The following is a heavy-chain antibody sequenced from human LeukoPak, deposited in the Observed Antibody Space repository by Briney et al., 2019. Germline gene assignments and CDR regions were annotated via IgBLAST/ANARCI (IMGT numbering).Heavy chain of an antibody. V-gene: IGHV3-21*01. J-gene: IGHJ4*02. CDR1: GFTFSSYS. Sequence: GGSLRLSCAASGFTFSSYSMNWVRQAPGKGLEWVSSISSSSSYIYYADSVKGRFTISRDNAKNTLYLHMNSLRAEDTAVYYCARDWYHAIDYWGQGTLVTVSP. CDR2: ISSSSSYI. CDR3: ARDWYHAIDY. D-gene: IGHD2-2*01.